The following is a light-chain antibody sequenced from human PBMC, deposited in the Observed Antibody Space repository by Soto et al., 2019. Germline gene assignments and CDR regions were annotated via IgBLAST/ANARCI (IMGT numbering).Light chain of an antibody. V-gene: IGLV2-18*01. CDR2: EVS. J-gene: IGLJ1*01. CDR1: STDFVGYNR. CDR3: SLYTSENAYV. Sequence: QSALTQPPSVSGSPGQSVTISCTGTSTDFVGYNRVSWYQQPPGTAPKLMIYEVSKRPSGVPDRFSGSKSGNTASLTISGLQAADEADYYWSLYTSENAYVFGTGTKVTVL.